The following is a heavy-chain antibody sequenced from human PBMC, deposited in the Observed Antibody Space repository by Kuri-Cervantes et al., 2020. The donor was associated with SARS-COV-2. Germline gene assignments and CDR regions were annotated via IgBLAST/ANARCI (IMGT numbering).Heavy chain of an antibody. Sequence: GESLKISCAASGFTFSSYSMNWVRQAPGKGLEWVSSISSSSSYIYYADSVKGRFTISRDNAKNSLYLQMNSLRAEDTAVYYCARRVDIVVVPAAIVYAFDIWGQGTMVTVSS. D-gene: IGHD2-2*02. J-gene: IGHJ3*02. CDR2: ISSSSSYI. V-gene: IGHV3-21*01. CDR3: ARRVDIVVVPAAIVYAFDI. CDR1: GFTFSSYS.